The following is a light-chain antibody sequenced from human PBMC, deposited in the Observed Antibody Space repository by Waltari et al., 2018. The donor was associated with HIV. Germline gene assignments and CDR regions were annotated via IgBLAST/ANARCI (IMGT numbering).Light chain of an antibody. CDR1: RRVGSS. CDR2: GAS. CDR3: QQYSTWPLT. J-gene: IGKJ1*01. V-gene: IGKV3-15*01. Sequence: EVVITQSPATLLASPWKTANLSCRASRRVGSSLAWYQQKPGRGPRLLIQGASSRASDVPPTFSGSGAGTDFSLSISSLRSDDVGIYYCQQYSTWPLTFGRGTTVEI.